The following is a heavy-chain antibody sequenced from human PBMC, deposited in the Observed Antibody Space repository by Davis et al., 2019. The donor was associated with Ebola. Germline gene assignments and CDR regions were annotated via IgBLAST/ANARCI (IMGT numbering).Heavy chain of an antibody. D-gene: IGHD3-16*02. CDR2: ISISGSTI. CDR1: GLTFSDYY. J-gene: IGHJ5*02. V-gene: IGHV3-11*01. CDR3: ARTRDHGLRLGELSA. Sequence: PGGPLRLSCAASGLTFSDYYMSWIRQAPGKGLEWVSYISISGSTIYYADTVKGRFTISQDNAKNSLYLQMNSLRAEDTAVYYCARTRDHGLRLGELSAWGQGTLVTVSS.